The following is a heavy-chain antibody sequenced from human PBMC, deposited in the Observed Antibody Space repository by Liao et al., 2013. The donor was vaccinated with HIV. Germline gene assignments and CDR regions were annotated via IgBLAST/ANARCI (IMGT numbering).Heavy chain of an antibody. CDR2: IFYDGNT. D-gene: IGHD7-27*01. CDR1: GGSISSNSYY. V-gene: IGHV4-39*07. J-gene: IGHJ2*01. Sequence: QLQLQESGPGLVKPSETLSLTCNVSGGSISSNSYYWGWIRQPPGKGLEWIGIIFYDGNTNYNPSLKSRVTISVDTSKNRFSLRLSSVTAADTAVYYCATLNWGLRYFDLWGRGTLVAVSS. CDR3: ATLNWGLRYFDL.